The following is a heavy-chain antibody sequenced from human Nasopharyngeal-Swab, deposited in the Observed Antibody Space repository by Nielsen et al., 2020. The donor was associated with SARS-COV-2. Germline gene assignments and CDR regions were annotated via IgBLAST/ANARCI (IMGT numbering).Heavy chain of an antibody. CDR2: INHSGST. CDR3: ARGLGGETSYYGMDV. J-gene: IGHJ6*02. V-gene: IGHV4-34*01. Sequence: SETLSLTCGVYGGSFSGYYWNWIRQPPGKGLEWIGEINHSGSTNYNPSLKSRVTISVDTSKNQFSLKLSSVTAADTAVYYCARGLGGETSYYGMDVWGQGTTVTVSS. CDR1: GGSFSGYY. D-gene: IGHD3-16*01.